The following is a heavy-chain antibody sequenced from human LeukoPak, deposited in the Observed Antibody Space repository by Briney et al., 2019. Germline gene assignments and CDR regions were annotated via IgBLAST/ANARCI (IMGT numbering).Heavy chain of an antibody. CDR3: ARDTGSQDSSSWYGAVDY. D-gene: IGHD6-13*01. J-gene: IGHJ4*02. CDR1: GSTFRSYA. Sequence: PGRSLRLSRAASGSTFRSYAMHSVRQAPGKGLEWVAVVSNDGTNKYYADSVRGRFTISRDNSKNTLYLQMNGLRVEDTAVYYCARDTGSQDSSSWYGAVDYWGQGTLVTVSS. CDR2: VSNDGTNK. V-gene: IGHV3-30-3*01.